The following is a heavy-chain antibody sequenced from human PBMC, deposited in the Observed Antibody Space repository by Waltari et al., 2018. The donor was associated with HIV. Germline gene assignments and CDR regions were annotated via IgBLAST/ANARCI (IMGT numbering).Heavy chain of an antibody. J-gene: IGHJ4*02. CDR1: GFSFRSYA. Sequence: QVQLVESGGGVVQSGRSLTLSCVASGFSFRSYAMHWVRQAPGKGLEWVAVISYDGSNKYYADSVKGRFTISRDNSKNTLYLQMNSLRAEDTAVYFCASALRIVAANDYWGQGTLVTVSS. V-gene: IGHV3-30*01. CDR3: ASALRIVAANDY. D-gene: IGHD6-13*01. CDR2: ISYDGSNK.